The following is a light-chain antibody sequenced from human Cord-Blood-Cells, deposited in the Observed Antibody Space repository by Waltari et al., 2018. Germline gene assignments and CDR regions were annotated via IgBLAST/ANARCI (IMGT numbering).Light chain of an antibody. V-gene: IGLV2-14*03. CDR3: SSYTSSSTLV. Sequence: QSALTQPASVSGSPGQSITMSCNGTSSDVGGYNYVSWYQQHPGKAPKLMIYDVSNRPSGVSNRFSGCKSGNTASLTISGLQAEDEADYYCSSYTSSSTLVFGGGTKLTVL. CDR2: DVS. CDR1: SSDVGGYNY. J-gene: IGLJ3*02.